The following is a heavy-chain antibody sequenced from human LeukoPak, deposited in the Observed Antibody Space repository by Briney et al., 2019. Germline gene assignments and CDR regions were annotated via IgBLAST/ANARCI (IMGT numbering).Heavy chain of an antibody. Sequence: GGSLRLSCATSGFILHSYIMNWVRQAPGKGLEWVAYISSSGSTIYYADSVKGRFTISRDNAKNSLYLQMNSLRAEDTAVYYCAREFYYGDYSSFDYWGQGTLVTVSS. J-gene: IGHJ4*02. CDR2: ISSSGSTI. CDR1: GFILHSYI. CDR3: AREFYYGDYSSFDY. D-gene: IGHD4-17*01. V-gene: IGHV3-48*04.